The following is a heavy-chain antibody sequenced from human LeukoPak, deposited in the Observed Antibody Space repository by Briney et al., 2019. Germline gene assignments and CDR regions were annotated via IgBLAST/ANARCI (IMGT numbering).Heavy chain of an antibody. CDR2: INTNTGNP. J-gene: IGHJ2*01. CDR1: GYTFTSYG. V-gene: IGHV7-4-1*02. Sequence: APVKVSCKASGYTFTSYGISWVRQAPGQGLEWMGWINTNTGNPTYAQGFTGRFVFSLDTSVSTAYLQISSLKAEDTAVYYCAREVELSAAGAGWYFDLWGRGTLVTVSS. D-gene: IGHD6-13*01. CDR3: AREVELSAAGAGWYFDL.